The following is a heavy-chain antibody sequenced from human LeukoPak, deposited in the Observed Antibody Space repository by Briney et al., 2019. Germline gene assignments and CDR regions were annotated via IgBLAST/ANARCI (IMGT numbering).Heavy chain of an antibody. D-gene: IGHD6-6*01. J-gene: IGHJ4*02. CDR3: ARDHQVSYFDY. CDR1: GFTFSASS. V-gene: IGHV3-30*04. Sequence: PGGSLRLSCAASGFTFSASSMHWVRQAPGKGLEWVALISDDVSNESFADSAKGRVTISRDNSKKTVYLQMNSLRADDTAVYYCARDHQVSYFDYWGQGTLVTVSS. CDR2: ISDDVSNE.